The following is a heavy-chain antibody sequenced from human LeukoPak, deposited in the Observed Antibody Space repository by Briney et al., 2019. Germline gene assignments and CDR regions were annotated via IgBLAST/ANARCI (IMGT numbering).Heavy chain of an antibody. J-gene: IGHJ4*01. CDR1: GFTLSNYW. D-gene: IGHD2-21*02. Sequence: PGGSLSLSCSASGFTLSNYWMHWVRRAPGKGLVWVARLHSNGAFTTYADSVKGRFTTSRDTAKNTLYLQRNSLRIEDTAVYYCARFVVVTAGDYWGQGTLVTVSS. CDR3: ARFVVVTAGDY. V-gene: IGHV3-74*01. CDR2: LHSNGAFT.